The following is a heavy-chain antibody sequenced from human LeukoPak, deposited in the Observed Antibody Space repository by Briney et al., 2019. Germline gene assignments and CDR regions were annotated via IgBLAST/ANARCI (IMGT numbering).Heavy chain of an antibody. V-gene: IGHV4-34*01. CDR3: ARGAGAAAGIR. CDR1: GGSFSGYY. Sequence: SETLSLTCAVYGGSFSGYYWSWIRQPPGKGLEWIGEINHSGSTNYNPSLKSRVTISVDTSKNQFSLKLSSVTAADTAVYHCARGAGAAAGIRWGQGTLVTVSS. J-gene: IGHJ4*02. D-gene: IGHD6-13*01. CDR2: INHSGST.